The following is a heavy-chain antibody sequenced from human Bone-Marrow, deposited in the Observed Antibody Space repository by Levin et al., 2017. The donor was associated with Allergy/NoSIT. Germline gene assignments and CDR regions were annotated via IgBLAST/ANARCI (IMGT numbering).Heavy chain of an antibody. CDR1: GVSITSGSYY. V-gene: IGHV4-61*09. CDR2: SYTSGNI. CDR3: ARVLQYSYYYTDV. D-gene: IGHD2-21*01. Sequence: SQTLSLTCTVSGVSITSGSYYWSWIRQPAGKGLEWIGHSYTSGNITYNPSLKSRVTISLDTSKNQFSLKLRSVTAADSAVYYCARVLQYSYYYTDVWGKGTMVTVSS. J-gene: IGHJ6*03.